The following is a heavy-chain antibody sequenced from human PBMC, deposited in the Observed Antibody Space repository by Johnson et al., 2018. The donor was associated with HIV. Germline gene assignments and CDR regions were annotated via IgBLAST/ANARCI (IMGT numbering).Heavy chain of an antibody. V-gene: IGHV3-30-3*01. Sequence: VQLVESGGGVVQPGRSLRLSCAASGFTFSSYAMHWVRQAPGKGLEWVAVISYDGSNKYYADSVKGRFTISRDNSKNTLYLQMNSLRAEDTALYYCANLAGPSRRVWVQGIMVIVSS. CDR2: ISYDGSNK. CDR1: GFTFSSYA. J-gene: IGHJ3*01. D-gene: IGHD2-2*01. CDR3: ANLAGPSRRV.